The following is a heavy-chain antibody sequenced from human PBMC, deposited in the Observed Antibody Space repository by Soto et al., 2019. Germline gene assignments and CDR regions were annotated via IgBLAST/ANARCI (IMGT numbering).Heavy chain of an antibody. CDR2: ISYDGRNK. D-gene: IGHD3-3*01. J-gene: IGHJ4*02. Sequence: QVQSVESGGGVVQPGRSLRLSCAASGFTLSSYAMHWVRQAPGKGLEWVAVISYDGRNKYYADSVKGRFTISRDNSKNTLYLQMNSLRAEDTAVYYCAREIERLLGYWGQGTLVTVSS. CDR1: GFTLSSYA. V-gene: IGHV3-30*04. CDR3: AREIERLLGY.